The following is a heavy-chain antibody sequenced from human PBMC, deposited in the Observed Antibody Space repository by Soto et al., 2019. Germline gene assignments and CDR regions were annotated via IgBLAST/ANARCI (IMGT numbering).Heavy chain of an antibody. D-gene: IGHD2-21*02. CDR2: ISGSGGST. V-gene: IGHV3-23*01. Sequence: QSGGSLRLSCAASGFTFSTHAMNWVRQAPGKGLEWVSGISGSGGSTYYADSVKGRFTISRDNSKNTLYLQMNSLRAEDTAIYYCAKDPEVVVTAPDYWGQGTLVTVSS. CDR3: AKDPEVVVTAPDY. J-gene: IGHJ4*02. CDR1: GFTFSTHA.